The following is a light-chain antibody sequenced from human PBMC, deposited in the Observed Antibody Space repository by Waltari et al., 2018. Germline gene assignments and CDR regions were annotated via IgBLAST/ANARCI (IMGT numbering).Light chain of an antibody. Sequence: SYVLTQPPSVSVAPGQTATITCGGDNVGSKDVNWYQQRPGQAPVVVIYDDADRPLTIPERFSGSNSVNTATLTITRVEVGDEADFYCQVWDSSSDHWVFGGGTKLTVL. CDR1: NVGSKD. J-gene: IGLJ3*02. CDR2: DDA. CDR3: QVWDSSSDHWV. V-gene: IGLV3-21*02.